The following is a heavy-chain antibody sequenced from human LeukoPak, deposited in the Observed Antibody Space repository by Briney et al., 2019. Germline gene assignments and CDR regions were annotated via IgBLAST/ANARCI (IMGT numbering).Heavy chain of an antibody. CDR3: AREERWLQSFALVDY. CDR2: IKWNGGST. D-gene: IGHD5-24*01. J-gene: IGHJ4*02. CDR1: GFTPVHYW. V-gene: IGHV3-20*04. Sequence: GGSLRLSCTLSGFTPVHYWMTWVRQAPGKGLEWVSGIKWNGGSTYYADSVKGRFTISRDNAKNSLYLQMNSLRADDTALYYCAREERWLQSFALVDYWGQGTLVTVSS.